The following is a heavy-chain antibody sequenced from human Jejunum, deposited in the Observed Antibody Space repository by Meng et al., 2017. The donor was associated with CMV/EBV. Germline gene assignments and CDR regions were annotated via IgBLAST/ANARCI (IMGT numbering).Heavy chain of an antibody. CDR1: YA. D-gene: IGHD3-22*01. CDR3: AKHDHYDSSGYSVLGAFDV. J-gene: IGHJ3*01. CDR2: ISGGDISR. V-gene: IGHV3-23*01. Sequence: YAVSWVRQAPGKGLEWVSGISGGDISRYYADSVKGRFTISRDNSKNTVYLQMTSLRAEDTAVYYCAKHDHYDSSGYSVLGAFDVWGHGTMVTVSS.